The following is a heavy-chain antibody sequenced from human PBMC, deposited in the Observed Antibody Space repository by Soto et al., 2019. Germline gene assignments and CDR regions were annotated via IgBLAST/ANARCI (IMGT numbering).Heavy chain of an antibody. CDR2: IYYSGST. CDR1: GGSISSYY. J-gene: IGHJ6*02. V-gene: IGHV4-59*08. Sequence: SETLSLTCTVSGGSISSYYWSWIRQPPGKGLEWIGYIYYSGSTNYNPSLKGRVTISVDTSKNQFSLKLSSVTAADTAVYYCARLLTYYYDSSGYPGTPYYYGMDVWGQGTTVTVSS. D-gene: IGHD3-22*01. CDR3: ARLLTYYYDSSGYPGTPYYYGMDV.